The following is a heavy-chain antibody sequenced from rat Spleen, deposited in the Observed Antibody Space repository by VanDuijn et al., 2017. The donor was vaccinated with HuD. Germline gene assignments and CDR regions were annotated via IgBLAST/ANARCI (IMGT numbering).Heavy chain of an antibody. D-gene: IGHD1-7*01. CDR1: GFTFSNYD. J-gene: IGHJ2*01. V-gene: IGHV5-25*01. CDR3: ARGADTMGTQDFDY. CDR2: INYDGSST. Sequence: EVQLVESGGGLVQPGRSMKLSCAASGFTFSNYDMAWVRQAPTKGLEWVASINYDGSSTYYRDSAKGRFTISRDNAKSTLYLQMDSLRSEDTATYYCARGADTMGTQDFDYWGQGVMVTVSS.